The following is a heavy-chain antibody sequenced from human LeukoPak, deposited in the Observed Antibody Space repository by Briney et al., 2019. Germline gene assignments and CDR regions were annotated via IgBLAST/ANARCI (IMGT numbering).Heavy chain of an antibody. Sequence: SETLSLTCTVSGGSISSYYWSWIRQPPGKGLEWIGYIYYSGSTNYNPSLKSRVTISVDTSKNQFSLKLSSVTAADTAVYYCARGYCSSTSCYRAFDIWGQGTMVTVSS. V-gene: IGHV4-59*01. CDR2: IYYSGST. CDR3: ARGYCSSTSCYRAFDI. D-gene: IGHD2-2*01. CDR1: GGSISSYY. J-gene: IGHJ3*02.